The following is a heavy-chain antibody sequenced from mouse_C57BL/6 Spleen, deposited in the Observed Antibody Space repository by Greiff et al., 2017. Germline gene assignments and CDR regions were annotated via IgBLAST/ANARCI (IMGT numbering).Heavy chain of an antibody. V-gene: IGHV1-52*01. CDR3: ARSRGPLFDY. J-gene: IGHJ2*01. CDR2: IDPSDSET. D-gene: IGHD6-1*01. Sequence: QVQLQQPGAELVRPGSSVKLSCKASGYTFTSYWMHWVKQRPIQGLEWIGNIDPSDSETHYNQKFKDKATLTVDKSSSTAYMQLSSLTSGDSAVYYCARSRGPLFDYWGQGTTLTVSS. CDR1: GYTFTSYW.